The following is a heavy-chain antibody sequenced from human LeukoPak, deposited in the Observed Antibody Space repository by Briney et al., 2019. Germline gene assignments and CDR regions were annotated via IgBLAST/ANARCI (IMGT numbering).Heavy chain of an antibody. CDR1: GFTFDDYG. CDR2: INWNGGST. CDR3: ARDLDGSYAFDY. Sequence: GESLRLSCAASGFTFDDYGMSWVRQAPGKGLEWVSGINWNGGSTGYADSVKGRFTISRDNAKNSLYLQMNSLRAEDTALYYCARDLDGSYAFDYWGQGTLVTVSS. J-gene: IGHJ4*02. D-gene: IGHD1-26*01. V-gene: IGHV3-20*04.